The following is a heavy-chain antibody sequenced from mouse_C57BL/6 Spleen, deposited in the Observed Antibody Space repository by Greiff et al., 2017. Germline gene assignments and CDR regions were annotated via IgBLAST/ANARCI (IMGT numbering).Heavy chain of an antibody. CDR3: IWDEFAY. D-gene: IGHD4-1*01. Sequence: DVHLVESGTVLARPGASVKMSCKTSGYTFTSYWMHWVKQRPGQGLEWIGAIYPGNSDTSYNQKFKGKAKLTAVTSASTAYMELSSLTNEDSAVYYCIWDEFAYWGQGTLVTVSA. CDR2: IYPGNSDT. J-gene: IGHJ3*01. V-gene: IGHV1-5*01. CDR1: GYTFTSYW.